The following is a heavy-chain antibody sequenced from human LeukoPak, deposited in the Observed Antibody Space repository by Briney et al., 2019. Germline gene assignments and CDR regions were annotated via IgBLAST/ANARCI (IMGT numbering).Heavy chain of an antibody. CDR1: GGSISSSSYY. CDR2: IYYSGST. CDR3: ARDASPWSAMISSFRSAFDI. D-gene: IGHD3-22*01. J-gene: IGHJ3*02. V-gene: IGHV4-39*07. Sequence: PSETLSLTCTVSGGSISSSSYYWGWIRQPPGKGLEWIGSIYYSGSTYYNPSLKSRVTISVDTSKNQFSLKLSSVTAADTAVYYCARDASPWSAMISSFRSAFDIWGQGTMVTVSS.